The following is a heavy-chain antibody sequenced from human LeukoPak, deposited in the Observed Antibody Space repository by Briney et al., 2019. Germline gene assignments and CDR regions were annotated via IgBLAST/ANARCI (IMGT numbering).Heavy chain of an antibody. J-gene: IGHJ4*02. CDR2: IYYSGST. CDR3: ARSSYYYDSWYFDY. V-gene: IGHV4-39*01. Sequence: SETLSLTCTLSGGSISSSSYYWGWIRQPPGKGLEWIGSIYYSGSTYYNPSLKSRVTISVDTSKNQFSLKLSSVTAADTAVYYCARSSYYYDSWYFDYWGQGTLVTVSS. D-gene: IGHD3-22*01. CDR1: GGSISSSSYY.